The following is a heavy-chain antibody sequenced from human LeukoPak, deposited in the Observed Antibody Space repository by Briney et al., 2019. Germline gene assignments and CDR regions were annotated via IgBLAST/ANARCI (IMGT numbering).Heavy chain of an antibody. J-gene: IGHJ3*02. Sequence: ASVKVSCKASGYTFTSYDINWVRQAPGQGLEWMGWINPNSGGTNYAQKFQGWVTMTRDTSISTAYMELSRLRSDDTAVYYCASRLYYDSSGAFDIWGQGTMVTVSS. CDR3: ASRLYYDSSGAFDI. CDR2: INPNSGGT. V-gene: IGHV1-2*04. CDR1: GYTFTSYD. D-gene: IGHD3-22*01.